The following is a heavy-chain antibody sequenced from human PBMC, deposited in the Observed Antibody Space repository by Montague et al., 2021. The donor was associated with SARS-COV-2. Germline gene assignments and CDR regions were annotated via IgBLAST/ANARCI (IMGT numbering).Heavy chain of an antibody. D-gene: IGHD4-23*01. V-gene: IGHV4-59*01. Sequence: SETLSPTCTVSGGSISSYYWTWIRQPPGKGLESIGYIYHNGSTKYNPSRKSRVTISVDTSKNQFSLKLSSVSVADTAVYYCARGGGNSADYYNYTMDVWGQGTTVTVFS. CDR2: IYHNGST. CDR1: GGSISSYY. CDR3: ARGGGNSADYYNYTMDV. J-gene: IGHJ6*02.